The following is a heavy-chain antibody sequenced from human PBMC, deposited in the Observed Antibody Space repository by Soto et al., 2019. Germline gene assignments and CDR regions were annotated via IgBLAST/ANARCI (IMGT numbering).Heavy chain of an antibody. D-gene: IGHD3-10*01. CDR2: ISSSSSTI. CDR1: GFTFSSYS. J-gene: IGHJ4*02. V-gene: IGHV3-48*01. Sequence: GSLRLSCAASGFTFSSYSMNWVRQAPGKGLEWVSYISSSSSTIYYADSVKGRFTISRDNAKNSLYLQMNSLRAEDTAVYYCARAAFEGDYYGSGSYYTDYWGQGTLVTVSS. CDR3: ARAAFEGDYYGSGSYYTDY.